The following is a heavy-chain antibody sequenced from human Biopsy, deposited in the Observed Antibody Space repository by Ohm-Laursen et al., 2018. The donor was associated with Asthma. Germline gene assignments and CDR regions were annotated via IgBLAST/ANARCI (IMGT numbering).Heavy chain of an antibody. CDR1: RFTYE. CDR2: IKTNGRGA. CDR3: VKDTYEDDYGYYTFDV. V-gene: IGHV3-23*01. D-gene: IGHD3-22*01. J-gene: IGHJ4*02. Sequence: SLRLSCTASRFTYEMHWARQAPGKGLEWVSTIKTNGRGADYPNPAKGRFTISRDDSKNTLYLQMSSLRAEDTAVYYCVKDTYEDDYGYYTFDVWGQGTRVTVSP.